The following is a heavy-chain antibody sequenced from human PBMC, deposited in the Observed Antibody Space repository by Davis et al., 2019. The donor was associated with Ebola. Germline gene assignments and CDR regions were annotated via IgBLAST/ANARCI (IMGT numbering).Heavy chain of an antibody. D-gene: IGHD2-2*02. CDR2: IIPIFGTA. CDR1: GYTFTGYY. J-gene: IGHJ6*02. Sequence: AASVKVSCKASGYTFTGYYMHWVRQAPGQGLEWMGGIIPIFGTANYAQKFQGRVTITADKSTSTAYMELSSLRSEDTAVYYCARGPDCSSTSCHSSYYYYGMDVWGQGTTVTVSS. CDR3: ARGPDCSSTSCHSSYYYYGMDV. V-gene: IGHV1-69*06.